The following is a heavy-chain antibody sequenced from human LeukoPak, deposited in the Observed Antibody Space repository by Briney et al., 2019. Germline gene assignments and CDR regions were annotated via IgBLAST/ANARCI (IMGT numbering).Heavy chain of an antibody. CDR1: GFTFSSYS. Sequence: GGSLRLSCAASGFTFSSYSMNWVRQAPGKGLEWVSSISSSSSYIYYADSVKGRFTISRDNAKNSLYLQMNSLRAEDTAVYYCARLWFGAFDAFDIWGQGTMVTVSS. V-gene: IGHV3-21*01. J-gene: IGHJ3*02. D-gene: IGHD3-10*01. CDR2: ISSSSSYI. CDR3: ARLWFGAFDAFDI.